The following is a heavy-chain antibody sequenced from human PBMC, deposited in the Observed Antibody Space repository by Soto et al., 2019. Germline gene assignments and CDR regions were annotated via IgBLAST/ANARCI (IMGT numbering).Heavy chain of an antibody. V-gene: IGHV3-23*01. D-gene: IGHD4-17*01. J-gene: IGHJ4*02. CDR2: ISGSGGST. CDR1: GFTFSRYA. Sequence: EVQLLESGGGLVQPGGSLRLSCAASGFTFSRYAMSWVRQAPGKGLEWVSAISGSGGSTYYADSVKGRFTISRDNSKNTLYLQMHTLRAEDTAVYYCAKLGTTVVTPDLDYWGQGTLVTVSS. CDR3: AKLGTTVVTPDLDY.